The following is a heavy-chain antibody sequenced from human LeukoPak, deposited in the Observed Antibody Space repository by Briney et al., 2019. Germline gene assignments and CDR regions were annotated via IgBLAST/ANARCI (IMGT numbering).Heavy chain of an antibody. CDR1: GGSISSYY. CDR3: ARSLGRYFDFDY. CDR2: IYYSGST. Sequence: PSETLSLTCTVSGGSISSYYWSWLRQPPGKGLEWIGYIYYSGSTNYNPSLKSRVTISVDTSKNQFSLKLSSVTAADTAVYYCARSLGRYFDFDYWGQGTLVTVSS. V-gene: IGHV4-59*01. J-gene: IGHJ4*02. D-gene: IGHD3-9*01.